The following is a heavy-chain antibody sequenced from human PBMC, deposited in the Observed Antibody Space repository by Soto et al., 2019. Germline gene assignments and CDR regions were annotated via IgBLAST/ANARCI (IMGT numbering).Heavy chain of an antibody. V-gene: IGHV3-33*01. CDR2: IWYDGSNK. Sequence: QVQLVESRGGVVQPGRSLRLSCAASGFTFSSYGMHWVRQAPGKGLEWVAVIWYDGSNKYYADSVKGRFTISRDNSKNRLYLQMNSLRAEDTAVYYCARDLPRNYYDSSGYYYPFDYCGQGTLVTVSS. CDR1: GFTFSSYG. D-gene: IGHD3-22*01. CDR3: ARDLPRNYYDSSGYYYPFDY. J-gene: IGHJ4*02.